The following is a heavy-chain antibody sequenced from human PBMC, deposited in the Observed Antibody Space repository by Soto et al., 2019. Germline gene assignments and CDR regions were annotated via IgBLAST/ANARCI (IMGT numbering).Heavy chain of an antibody. CDR1: GFTFSSYW. D-gene: IGHD3-16*02. J-gene: IGHJ5*02. CDR3: ARPVIVYPPGLYNWFDP. V-gene: IGHV3-74*01. CDR2: INSDGSST. Sequence: GGSLRLSCAASGFTFSSYWMHWVRQAPGKGLVWVSRINSDGSSTSYADSVKGRFTISRDNAKNTLYLQMNSLRAEDTAVYYCARPVIVYPPGLYNWFDPWGQGTLVTVSS.